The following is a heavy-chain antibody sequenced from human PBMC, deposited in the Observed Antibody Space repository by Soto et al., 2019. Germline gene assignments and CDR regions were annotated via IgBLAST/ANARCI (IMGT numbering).Heavy chain of an antibody. CDR2: IIPILGIA. Sequence: QVQLVKSGAEVKKPGSSVKVSCKASGGTFSSYTISWVRQAPGQGLEWMGRIIPILGIANYAQKFQGRVTITADKSTSTAYMELSSLRSEDTAVYYCASEGYAAGQGYWGQGTLVTVSS. D-gene: IGHD6-13*01. J-gene: IGHJ4*02. CDR1: GGTFSSYT. V-gene: IGHV1-69*02. CDR3: ASEGYAAGQGY.